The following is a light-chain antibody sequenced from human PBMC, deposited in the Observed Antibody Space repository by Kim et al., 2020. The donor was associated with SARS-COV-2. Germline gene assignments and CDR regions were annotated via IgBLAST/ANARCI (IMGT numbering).Light chain of an antibody. CDR2: DAS. J-gene: IGLJ3*02. Sequence: GHSVTLSCTGTSSDVGGYLHVSWYQHHPDRVPKLLIYDASKRPSGVPDRFSGSRSGNTASLTISGLQAEDEAQYYCCSYAGTYTWVCGGGTQLTVL. CDR3: CSYAGTYTWV. CDR1: SSDVGGYLH. V-gene: IGLV2-11*01.